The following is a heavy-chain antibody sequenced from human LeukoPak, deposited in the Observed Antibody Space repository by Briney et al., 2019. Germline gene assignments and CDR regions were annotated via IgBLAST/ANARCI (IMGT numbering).Heavy chain of an antibody. D-gene: IGHD2-21*01. J-gene: IGHJ6*02. CDR2: IYHSGST. V-gene: IGHV4-30-2*01. CDR1: GGSISSGGYS. Sequence: SGTLSLTCAVSGGSISSGGYSWSWIRQPPGKGLEWIGYIYHSGSTYYNPSLKSRVTISVDRSKNQFSLKLSSVTAADTAVYYCARVSQAEIPYGMDVWGQGTTVTVSS. CDR3: ARVSQAEIPYGMDV.